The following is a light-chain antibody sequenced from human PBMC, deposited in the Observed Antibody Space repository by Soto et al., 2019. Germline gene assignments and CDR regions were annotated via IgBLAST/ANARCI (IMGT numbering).Light chain of an antibody. Sequence: DIQMTQSPSSLSASVADRVTITCRASQSIRRSLNWYQQKPGKAPKLLIYDASSLESGVPSRFSGSGSGTEFTLTISSLQPDDFATYYCQQYNSYWTFGQGTKVDIK. V-gene: IGKV1-5*01. CDR3: QQYNSYWT. J-gene: IGKJ1*01. CDR2: DAS. CDR1: QSIRRS.